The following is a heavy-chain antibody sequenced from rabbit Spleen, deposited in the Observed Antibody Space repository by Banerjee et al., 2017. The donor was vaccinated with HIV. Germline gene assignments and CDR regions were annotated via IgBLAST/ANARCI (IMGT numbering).Heavy chain of an antibody. CDR2: IKVGSVDIT. Sequence: QSLEESGGDLVKPGASLTLTCTASGFSFSSNYYMCWVRQAPGKGLEWIACIKVGSVDITYYATWAEGRFTISKPSSTPVTLQMTSLTAADTATYFCARDPGSSFSSYGMDLWGPGTLVTVS. V-gene: IGHV1S40*01. CDR3: ARDPGSSFSSYGMDL. CDR1: GFSFSSNYY. J-gene: IGHJ6*01. D-gene: IGHD8-1*01.